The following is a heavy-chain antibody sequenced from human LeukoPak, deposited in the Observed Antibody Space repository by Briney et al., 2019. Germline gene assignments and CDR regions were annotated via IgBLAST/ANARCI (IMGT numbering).Heavy chain of an antibody. CDR2: IYYSGST. CDR1: GGSISSYY. CDR3: ARAPLLRAPYFDY. D-gene: IGHD2-15*01. Sequence: ASETLSLTCTVSGGSISSYYWSWIRQPPGKGLEWIGYIYYSGSTNYNPSLKSRVTISVDTSKNQFSLKLSSVTAADTAVYYCARAPLLRAPYFDYWGQGTLVTVSS. J-gene: IGHJ4*02. V-gene: IGHV4-59*01.